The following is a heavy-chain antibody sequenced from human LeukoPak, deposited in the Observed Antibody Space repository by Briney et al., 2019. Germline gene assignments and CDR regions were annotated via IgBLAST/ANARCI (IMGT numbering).Heavy chain of an antibody. CDR2: ISSSSSYI. CDR3: ARETTPFDY. V-gene: IGHV3-21*01. CDR1: GFTFSSYE. Sequence: GSLRLSCAASGFTFSSYEMNWVRQAPGKGLEWVSSISSSSSYIYYADSVKGRFTISRDNAKNSPYLQMNSLRAEDTAVYYCARETTPFDYWGQGTLVTVSS. J-gene: IGHJ4*02. D-gene: IGHD1-14*01.